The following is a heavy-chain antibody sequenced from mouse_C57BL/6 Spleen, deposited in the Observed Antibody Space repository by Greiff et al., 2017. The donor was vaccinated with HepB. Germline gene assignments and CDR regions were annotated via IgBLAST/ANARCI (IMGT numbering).Heavy chain of an antibody. CDR2: ISYDGSN. CDR1: GYSITSGYY. J-gene: IGHJ2*01. D-gene: IGHD2-4*01. Sequence: EVQLQESGPGLVKPSQSLSLTCSVTGYSITSGYYWNWIRQFPGNKLEWMGYISYDGSNNYNPSLKNRISITRDTSKNQFFLKLNSVTTEDTATYYCAREDDYDREYYFDYWGQGTTLTVSS. V-gene: IGHV3-6*01. CDR3: AREDDYDREYYFDY.